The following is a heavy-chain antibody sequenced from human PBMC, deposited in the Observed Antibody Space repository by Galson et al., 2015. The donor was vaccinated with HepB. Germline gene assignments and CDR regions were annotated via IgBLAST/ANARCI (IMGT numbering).Heavy chain of an antibody. CDR2: IFYDESIR. Sequence: SLRLSCAASGFTFSRFAVHWVRQAPGKGLEWVAVIFYDESIRHYADSVKGRFTISRDNSKNTLYLQMSSLRVEDTAVYYCARDGDSATMDLDYWGQGTLVTVAS. J-gene: IGHJ4*02. V-gene: IGHV3-33*01. D-gene: IGHD3-10*01. CDR1: GFTFSRFA. CDR3: ARDGDSATMDLDY.